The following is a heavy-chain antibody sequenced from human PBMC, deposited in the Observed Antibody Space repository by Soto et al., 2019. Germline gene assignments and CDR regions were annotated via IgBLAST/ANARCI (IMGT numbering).Heavy chain of an antibody. CDR3: ARVTASGWFVNGRDYFDH. Sequence: QVQLVESGGALVRPGGSLRLSCNVSGFTFGNYYMSWIRQAPGKGLESISYISSRSVTIYYADSVKGRFTISRDNAKNSLFLQMDSLRAEDTAVYYCARVTASGWFVNGRDYFDHWGQGTLVTVSS. V-gene: IGHV3-11*01. CDR1: GFTFGNYY. CDR2: ISSRSVTI. J-gene: IGHJ4*02. D-gene: IGHD6-19*01.